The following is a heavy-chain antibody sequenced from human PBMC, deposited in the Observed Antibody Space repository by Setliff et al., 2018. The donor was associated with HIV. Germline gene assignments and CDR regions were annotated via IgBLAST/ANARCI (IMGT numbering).Heavy chain of an antibody. Sequence: SETLSLTCTVSGGSLNSGTYYWGWLRQPPGKGLEWIGTIYYGGSTYYDESLKSRVATSLDTSKNQFSPKLSSVTAADTAIYYCARTRGYTYGYIDYWGQGTLVTVSS. J-gene: IGHJ4*02. CDR1: GGSLNSGTYY. V-gene: IGHV4-39*01. CDR3: ARTRGYTYGYIDY. CDR2: IYYGGST. D-gene: IGHD5-18*01.